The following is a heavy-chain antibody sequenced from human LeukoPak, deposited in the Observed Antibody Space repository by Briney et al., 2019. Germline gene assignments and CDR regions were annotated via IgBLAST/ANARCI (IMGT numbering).Heavy chain of an antibody. Sequence: GSLRLSCAASGFAFSSYWMSWVRQAPGKGLEWVANIKQDGSEKYYVDSVKGRFTISRDNAKNSLYLQMNSLRAEDTAVYYCARERGVYPYYFDYWGQGTLVTVSS. CDR1: GFAFSSYW. J-gene: IGHJ4*02. CDR2: IKQDGSEK. D-gene: IGHD3-10*01. CDR3: ARERGVYPYYFDY. V-gene: IGHV3-7*01.